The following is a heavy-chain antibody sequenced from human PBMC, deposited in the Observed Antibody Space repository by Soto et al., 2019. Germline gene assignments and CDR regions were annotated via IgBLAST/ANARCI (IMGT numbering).Heavy chain of an antibody. V-gene: IGHV3-30*18. J-gene: IGHJ4*02. CDR1: GFTFSTYG. CDR2: ISYDENNK. Sequence: QVQLVESGGGVVQPGRSLRLSCTASGFTFSTYGMHWVRQAPGKGLEWVAVISYDENNKYYADSVKGRFTISRDKSKNTLYLQMNSLRTADTAVYYCAKGGGGSYLYFDYWGQGTLVTVSS. CDR3: AKGGGGSYLYFDY. D-gene: IGHD1-26*01.